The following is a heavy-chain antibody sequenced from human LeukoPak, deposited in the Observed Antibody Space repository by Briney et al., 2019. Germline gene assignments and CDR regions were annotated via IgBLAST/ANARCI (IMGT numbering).Heavy chain of an antibody. CDR3: ARRGASTGAFDI. Sequence: SGGSLRLSCAASGFTFSSYGMHWVRQAPGKGLEWVAVISYDGSNKYYADSVKGRFTISRDNSKNTLYLQMNSLRAEDTAVYYCARRGASTGAFDIWGQGTMVTVSS. V-gene: IGHV3-30*03. D-gene: IGHD1-26*01. CDR2: ISYDGSNK. CDR1: GFTFSSYG. J-gene: IGHJ3*02.